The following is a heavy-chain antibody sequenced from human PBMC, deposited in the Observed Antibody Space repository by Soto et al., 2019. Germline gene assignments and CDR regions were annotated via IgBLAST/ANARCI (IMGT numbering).Heavy chain of an antibody. J-gene: IGHJ5*02. CDR3: ATQEVGGSYVCTFDP. CDR2: IYYSGST. D-gene: IGHD1-26*01. Sequence: SETLSLTCTVSGGSITSSSYYWGWIRQPPGKGLEWIGSIYYSGSTYYNPSLKSRVTISVDTSKNQFSLKLSSVTAADTAVYYCATQEVGGSYVCTFDPWGQGTLVTVSS. CDR1: GGSITSSSYY. V-gene: IGHV4-39*01.